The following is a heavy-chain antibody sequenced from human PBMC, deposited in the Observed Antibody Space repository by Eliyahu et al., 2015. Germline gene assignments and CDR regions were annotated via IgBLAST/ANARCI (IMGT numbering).Heavy chain of an antibody. D-gene: IGHD3-9*01. CDR2: IFSNDEK. Sequence: QVTLKESGPVLVKPTETLTLTCTVSGFSLSNARMGXSWIRQPPGKALEXLAXIFSNDEKSYSTSLKSRLTISKDTSKSQVVLTMTNMDPVDTATYYCARGRRYYDILTGYYEYYFDYWGQGTLVTVSS. CDR1: GFSLSNARMG. V-gene: IGHV2-26*01. CDR3: ARGRRYYDILTGYYEYYFDY. J-gene: IGHJ4*02.